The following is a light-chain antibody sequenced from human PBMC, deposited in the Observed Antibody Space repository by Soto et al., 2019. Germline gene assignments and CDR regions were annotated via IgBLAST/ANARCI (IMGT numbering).Light chain of an antibody. Sequence: QSVLTQPASVSGSPGQSITISCTGTSSDVGSYNLVSWYQQHPGKAPKLIIYDVSNRPSGVFNRFSGSKSGNTASLTISGLQAEDEADYYCSSYTSSSTYVFGTGTKVTVL. V-gene: IGLV2-14*02. CDR2: DVS. J-gene: IGLJ1*01. CDR3: SSYTSSSTYV. CDR1: SSDVGSYNL.